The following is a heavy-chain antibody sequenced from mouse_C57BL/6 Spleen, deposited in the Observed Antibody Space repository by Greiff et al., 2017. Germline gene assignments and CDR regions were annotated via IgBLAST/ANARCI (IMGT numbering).Heavy chain of an antibody. CDR1: GYTFTDYE. Sequence: QVQLKQSGAELVRPGASVTLSCKASGYTFTDYEMHWVKQTPVHGLEWIGAIDPETGGTAYNQKFKGKAILTADKSSSTAYMELRSLTSEDSAVYYCTRVGDGRGFDYWGQGTTLTVSS. CDR3: TRVGDGRGFDY. D-gene: IGHD1-1*01. V-gene: IGHV1-15*01. CDR2: IDPETGGT. J-gene: IGHJ2*01.